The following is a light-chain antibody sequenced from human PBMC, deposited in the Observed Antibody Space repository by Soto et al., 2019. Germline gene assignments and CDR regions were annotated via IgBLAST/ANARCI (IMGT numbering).Light chain of an antibody. Sequence: IQMTQSPLFLSASIGDRVTITCQASQDITNYLNWYQQKPGKAPKLLIYDASMLERGVPSRFSGGGSGTHFTFTISSPQPEDIATFYCQQYDSFPYSFGQGTKVDSK. CDR1: QDITNY. CDR2: DAS. V-gene: IGKV1-33*01. CDR3: QQYDSFPYS. J-gene: IGKJ2*03.